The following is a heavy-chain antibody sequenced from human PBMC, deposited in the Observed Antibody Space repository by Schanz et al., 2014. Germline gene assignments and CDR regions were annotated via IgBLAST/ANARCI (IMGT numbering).Heavy chain of an antibody. CDR2: ISHSGGSK. Sequence: DVQLLESGGGLVQPGGSLRLSCAASGFTFNSYAMTWVRQAPGKGLEWVSSISHSGGSKYYADSVKGRFTISRDNSENTLYLQMISLSADDTAVFYCAKGMGYCSGGTCYDYYYYGLDVWGQGTTVTVYS. D-gene: IGHD2-15*01. V-gene: IGHV3-23*01. CDR3: AKGMGYCSGGTCYDYYYYGLDV. CDR1: GFTFNSYA. J-gene: IGHJ6*02.